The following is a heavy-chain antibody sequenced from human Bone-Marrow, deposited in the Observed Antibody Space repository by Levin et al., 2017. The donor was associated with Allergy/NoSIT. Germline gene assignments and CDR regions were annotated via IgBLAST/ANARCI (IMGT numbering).Heavy chain of an antibody. D-gene: IGHD6-19*01. V-gene: IGHV3-21*01. CDR3: ARRIAVAQTVCDY. CDR1: GFSFSTYG. CDR2: ISSSGSSM. Sequence: SGGSLRLSCAASGFSFSTYGMSWVRQAPGKGLEWVSAISSSGSSMFYADSLKGRFTVSRDNGKNSLYLQMNSLRAEDTAVYYCARRIAVAQTVCDYWGQGTLVTVSA. J-gene: IGHJ4*02.